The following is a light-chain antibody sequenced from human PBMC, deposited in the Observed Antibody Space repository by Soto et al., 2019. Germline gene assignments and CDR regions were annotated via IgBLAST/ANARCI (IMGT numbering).Light chain of an antibody. CDR2: EVS. J-gene: IGKJ5*01. CDR1: QSLLHITGETF. Sequence: VMTQTPLSLSGAPGQPASISCKSSQSLLHITGETFLFWYLQKPGQSPQLLIYEVSTRVSGVPDRFSGSGSGTDFTLEISRVETDDVGIYYCMQSTQLPPTFGQGTRLEIK. V-gene: IGKV2D-29*02. CDR3: MQSTQLPPT.